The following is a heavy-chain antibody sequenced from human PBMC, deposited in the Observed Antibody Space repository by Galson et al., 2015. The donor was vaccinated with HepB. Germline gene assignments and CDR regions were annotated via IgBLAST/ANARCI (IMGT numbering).Heavy chain of an antibody. CDR2: ISGSGGST. J-gene: IGHJ3*02. CDR3: AKTYCSSTSCYLDAFDI. D-gene: IGHD2-2*01. CDR1: GFTFSSYA. Sequence: SLRLSCAASGFTFSSYAMSWVRQAPGKGLEWVSAISGSGGSTYYADSVKGRFTVPRDNSKNTLYLQMNSLRAEDTAVYYCAKTYCSSTSCYLDAFDIWGQGTMVTVSS. V-gene: IGHV3-23*01.